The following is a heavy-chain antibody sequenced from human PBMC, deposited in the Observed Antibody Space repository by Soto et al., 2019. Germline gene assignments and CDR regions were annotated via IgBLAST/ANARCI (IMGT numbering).Heavy chain of an antibody. V-gene: IGHV3-64D*08. CDR1: GFTFSSYF. CDR3: VKNWAMVRVDPLPQHFDY. CDR2: ISSSGGST. Sequence: GGSLRLSCSASGFTFSSYFMHWVRQAPGKGLEYVSAISSSGGSTYYADSVKGRFTVSRDNSKNTLYLQMSSLRAEDTAVYYCVKNWAMVRVDPLPQHFDYWGQGTLVTVSS. D-gene: IGHD3-10*01. J-gene: IGHJ4*02.